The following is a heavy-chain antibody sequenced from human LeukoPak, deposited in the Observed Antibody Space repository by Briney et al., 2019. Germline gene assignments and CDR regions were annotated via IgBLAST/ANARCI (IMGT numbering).Heavy chain of an antibody. J-gene: IGHJ4*02. D-gene: IGHD6-13*01. Sequence: GASVKVSCKASGYTFTGYYMHWVRQAPGQGLEWMGWINPNSGGTNYAQQFQGRVTMTRDTSISTAYMELSRLRSDDTAVYYCARTKYSSSWLFDYWGQGTLVTVSS. CDR2: INPNSGGT. V-gene: IGHV1-2*02. CDR3: ARTKYSSSWLFDY. CDR1: GYTFTGYY.